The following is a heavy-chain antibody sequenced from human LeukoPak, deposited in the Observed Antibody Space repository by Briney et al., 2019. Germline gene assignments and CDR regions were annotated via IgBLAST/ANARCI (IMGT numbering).Heavy chain of an antibody. J-gene: IGHJ6*03. V-gene: IGHV4-61*02. Sequence: SETLSLTCTVSGGSISSGNYYWSWIRQPAGKGLEWIGRMYTSGSTNYNPSLKSRVTISVDTSKNQFSLKLSSVTAADTAVYYCARSRYSSSPYYYYYMDVWGKGTTVTVSS. CDR1: GGSISSGNYY. CDR2: MYTSGST. D-gene: IGHD6-13*01. CDR3: ARSRYSSSPYYYYYMDV.